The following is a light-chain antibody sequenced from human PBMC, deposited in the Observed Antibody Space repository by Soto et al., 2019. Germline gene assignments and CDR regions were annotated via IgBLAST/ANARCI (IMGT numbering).Light chain of an antibody. J-gene: IGLJ2*01. V-gene: IGLV1-51*01. CDR1: SSNIGKNY. CDR2: AND. CDR3: GTWDNSLSTHVV. Sequence: QSVLTQPPSVSAAPGQKITIYCSRSSSNIGKNYVAWYQQLPGTAPKLLIYANDRRPSGIPDRFSGSKSGTSATLGITGLQTGDEADYYCGTWDNSLSTHVVFGGGTKLTVL.